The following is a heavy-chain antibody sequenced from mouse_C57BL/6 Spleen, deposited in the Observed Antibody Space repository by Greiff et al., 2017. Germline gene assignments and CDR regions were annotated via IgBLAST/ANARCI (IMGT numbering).Heavy chain of an antibody. V-gene: IGHV1-82*01. J-gene: IGHJ2*01. Sequence: VQLQQSGPELVKPGASVKISCKASGYAFSSSWMNWVKQRPGKGLEWIGRIYPGDGDTNYNGKFKGKATLTADKSSSTAYMQLSSLTSEDSAVYFCARSGLPYYCDHWGQGTTLTVSS. CDR2: IYPGDGDT. CDR1: GYAFSSSW. CDR3: ARSGLPYYCDH. D-gene: IGHD2-1*01.